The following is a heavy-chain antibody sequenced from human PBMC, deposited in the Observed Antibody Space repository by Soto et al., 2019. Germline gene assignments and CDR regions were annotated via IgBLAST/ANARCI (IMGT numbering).Heavy chain of an antibody. CDR3: TTGRYSDNGNSYFSLLV. CDR2: IKSKTDGGTT. CDR1: GLSFTNAW. J-gene: IGHJ4*01. D-gene: IGHD3-22*01. V-gene: IGHV3-15*02. Sequence: EVQLVESGGALVKPGGSLRPSCTGSGLSFTNAWMSWVRQAPGKGLEGVGRIKSKTDGGTTDYAAPVKGRFTISRDDSKNTLYLQMNTLETEDTAVYYCTTGRYSDNGNSYFSLLVWGHGTLVTVSS.